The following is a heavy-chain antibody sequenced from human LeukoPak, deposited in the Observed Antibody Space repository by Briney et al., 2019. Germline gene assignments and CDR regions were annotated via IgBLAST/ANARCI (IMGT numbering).Heavy chain of an antibody. CDR2: MYYSGRT. V-gene: IGHV4-39*07. CDR1: GDSISSGTYY. Sequence: SETLSLTCTVSGDSISSGTYYWGWIRQPPGKGLEWIGSMYYSGRTYYNPSLKSRVTISGDTSKNQFSLKLTFVTAADTAVYYCARVGNPLVTVFAWFDPWGQGTQVTVSS. J-gene: IGHJ5*02. CDR3: ARVGNPLVTVFAWFDP. D-gene: IGHD3-3*01.